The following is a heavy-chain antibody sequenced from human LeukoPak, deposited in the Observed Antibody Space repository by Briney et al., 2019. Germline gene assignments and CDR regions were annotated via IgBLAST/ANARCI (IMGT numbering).Heavy chain of an antibody. CDR1: GFXFRSYA. CDR2: ISGSGGST. Sequence: PGGSLRLSCAASGFXFRSYAISWVRQAPGKGLEWVSAISGSGGSTYYADSVKGRSTISRDNSKNTLYLQMNSLRAEDTAVYYCASYDSSGYYHYFDYWGQGTLVTVSS. V-gene: IGHV3-23*01. D-gene: IGHD3-22*01. CDR3: ASYDSSGYYHYFDY. J-gene: IGHJ4*02.